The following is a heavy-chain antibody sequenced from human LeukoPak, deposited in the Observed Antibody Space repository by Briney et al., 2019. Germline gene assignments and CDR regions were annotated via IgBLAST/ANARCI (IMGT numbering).Heavy chain of an antibody. CDR3: ARVRTYFDY. V-gene: IGHV4-4*07. CDR1: GGSISSYF. J-gene: IGHJ4*02. Sequence: SETLSLTCTVSGGSISSYFWSWIRQPAGKGLEWIGRIYTSGTTNYNTSLKSRLTMSLDTSKNQFSLKLSSVTAADTAVYYCARVRTYFDYWGQGTLVTVSS. CDR2: IYTSGTT.